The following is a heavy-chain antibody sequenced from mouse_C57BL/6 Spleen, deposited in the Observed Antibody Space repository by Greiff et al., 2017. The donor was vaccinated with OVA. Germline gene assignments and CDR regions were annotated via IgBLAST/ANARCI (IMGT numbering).Heavy chain of an antibody. CDR1: GYAFSSYW. D-gene: IGHD1-1*01. CDR3: ARSVTTVVPFAY. Sequence: VHLVESGAELVKPGASVKISCKASGYAFSSYWMNWVKQRPGKGLEWIGQIYPGDGDTNYNGKFKGKATLTADKSSSTAYMQLSSLTSEDSAVYFCARSVTTVVPFAYWGQGTLVTVSA. CDR2: IYPGDGDT. V-gene: IGHV1-80*01. J-gene: IGHJ3*01.